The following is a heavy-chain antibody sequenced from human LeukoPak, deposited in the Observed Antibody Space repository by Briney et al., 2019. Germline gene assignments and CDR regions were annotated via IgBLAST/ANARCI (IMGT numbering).Heavy chain of an antibody. J-gene: IGHJ4*02. CDR3: AKTYCGGDCHSDY. Sequence: GGSLRLSCAASGFTFSSYGMSWVRQAPGKGLEWVSAISGSGGSTYYADSVKGRFTISRDNSKNTLYLQMNSLRAEDTAVYYCAKTYCGGDCHSDYWGQGTLVTVSS. D-gene: IGHD2-21*02. CDR2: ISGSGGST. V-gene: IGHV3-23*01. CDR1: GFTFSSYG.